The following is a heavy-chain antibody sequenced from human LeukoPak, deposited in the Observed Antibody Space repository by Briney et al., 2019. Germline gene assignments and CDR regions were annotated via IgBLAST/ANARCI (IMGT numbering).Heavy chain of an antibody. CDR2: ISRSGSTK. D-gene: IGHD2-15*01. V-gene: IGHV3-11*01. J-gene: IGHJ6*03. CDR1: GFTFSDYN. Sequence: GGSLRLSCAASGFTFSDYNMRWIRQAPGKGLEWVSSISRSGSTKYYADSVKGRFTISRDNAKNSLFLQMNSLRAEDTAVYYCARVLRYCSGGNRYSGGLGYMDVWGKGTTVTISS. CDR3: ARVLRYCSGGNRYSGGLGYMDV.